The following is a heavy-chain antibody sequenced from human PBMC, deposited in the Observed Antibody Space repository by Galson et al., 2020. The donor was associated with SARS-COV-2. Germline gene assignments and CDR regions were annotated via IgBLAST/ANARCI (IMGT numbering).Heavy chain of an antibody. CDR2: ISYDGSNK. CDR3: ARASRGGYSYGYDY. D-gene: IGHD5-18*01. J-gene: IGHJ4*02. V-gene: IGHV3-30*04. Sequence: GGSLRLSCAASGFTFSSYAMHWVRQAPGKGLEWVAVISYDGSNKYYADSVKGRFTISRDNSKNTLYLQMNSLRAEDTAVYYCARASRGGYSYGYDYWGQGTLVTVSS. CDR1: GFTFSSYA.